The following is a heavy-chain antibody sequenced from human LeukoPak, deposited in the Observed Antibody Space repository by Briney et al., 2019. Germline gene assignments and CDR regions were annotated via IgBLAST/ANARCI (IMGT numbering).Heavy chain of an antibody. CDR2: SNEDGSTT. CDR3: VRDLGGRSGH. D-gene: IGHD1-26*01. V-gene: IGHV3-74*01. Sequence: PGGSLRLSCAASGFTFSSYWMNWVRQAPGKGLVWVSRSNEDGSTTNYADSVKGRFTISRDNAKNTLYLQMNSLTAEDTAVYYCVRDLGGRSGHWGQGTLVTVSS. J-gene: IGHJ4*02. CDR1: GFTFSSYW.